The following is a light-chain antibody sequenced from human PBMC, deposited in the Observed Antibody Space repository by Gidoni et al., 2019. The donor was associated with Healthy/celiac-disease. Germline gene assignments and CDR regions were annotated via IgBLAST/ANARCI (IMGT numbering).Light chain of an antibody. Sequence: DMVLTQSPGTLSLSPGERATLSCRASQSVSSSYLAWYQQKPGQAPRLLIYGASSRATGIPDRFSGSGSGTDFTLTISRLVPEDFAVYYCQQYGSSPTFGQGTKVEIK. CDR3: QQYGSSPT. V-gene: IGKV3-20*01. CDR1: QSVSSSY. J-gene: IGKJ1*01. CDR2: GAS.